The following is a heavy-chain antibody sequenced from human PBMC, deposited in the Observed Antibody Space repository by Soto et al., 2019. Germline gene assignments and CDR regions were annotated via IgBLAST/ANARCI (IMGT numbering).Heavy chain of an antibody. D-gene: IGHD2-15*01. V-gene: IGHV4-39*01. CDR3: ARVHGGDIVVVVAAKPAICFDP. J-gene: IGHJ5*02. CDR1: GGSISSSSYY. Sequence: SETLSLTCTVSGGSISSSSYYWGWIRQPPGKGLEWIGSIYYSGSTYYNPSLKSRVTISVDTSKNQFSLKLSSVTAADTAVYYCARVHGGDIVVVVAAKPAICFDPWGQGTLVTVSS. CDR2: IYYSGST.